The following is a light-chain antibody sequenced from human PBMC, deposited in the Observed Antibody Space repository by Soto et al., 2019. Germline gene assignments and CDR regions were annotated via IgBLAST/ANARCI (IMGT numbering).Light chain of an antibody. J-gene: IGLJ2*01. CDR3: SSYTSTTRI. V-gene: IGLV2-14*01. CDR2: EVT. Sequence: QSALTQPASVSGSPGQSITISCSGFSSDVGDYNYVSWYQQHAGKVPKLIIYEVTNRPLGVSDRFSGSKSDYTASLTISGLQTDDEADYYCSSYTSTTRIFGGGTKVTVL. CDR1: SSDVGDYNY.